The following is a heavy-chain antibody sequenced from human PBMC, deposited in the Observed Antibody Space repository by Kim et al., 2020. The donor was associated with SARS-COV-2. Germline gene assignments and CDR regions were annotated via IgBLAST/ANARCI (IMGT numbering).Heavy chain of an antibody. CDR3: ARIRYYFDSSGPTYFFDY. Sequence: KGRFTISRDNLKNTLYLQMNNLGAEDTAVYYCARIRYYFDSSGPTYFFDYWGQGTLVTVSS. J-gene: IGHJ4*02. D-gene: IGHD3-22*01. V-gene: IGHV3-53*01.